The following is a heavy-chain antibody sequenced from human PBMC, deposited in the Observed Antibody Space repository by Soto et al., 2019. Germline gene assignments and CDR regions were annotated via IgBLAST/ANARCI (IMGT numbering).Heavy chain of an antibody. V-gene: IGHV3-30-3*01. Sequence: QVQLVESGGGVVQPGRSLRLSCAASGFTFSSYAMHWVRQAPGKGLEWVAVISYDGSNKYYADSVKGRFTISRDNSKNTLYLQMNSLRDEDTAVYYCARDTFLGDGVWGLYGMDVWGQGTTVTVSS. D-gene: IGHD2-8*01. CDR3: ARDTFLGDGVWGLYGMDV. CDR1: GFTFSSYA. CDR2: ISYDGSNK. J-gene: IGHJ6*02.